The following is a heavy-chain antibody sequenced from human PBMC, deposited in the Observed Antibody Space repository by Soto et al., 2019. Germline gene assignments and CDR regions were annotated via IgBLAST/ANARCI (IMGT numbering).Heavy chain of an antibody. J-gene: IGHJ4*02. CDR1: GFTFGDYA. D-gene: IGHD2-2*01. V-gene: IGHV3-49*03. CDR3: TRDRDYIVVVPAATH. Sequence: GGSLRLSCTASGFTFGDYAMSWFRQAPGKGLEWVCFIRSKAYGGTTEYAASVKGRFTISRDDSKSIAYLQMNSLKTEDTAVYYCTRDRDYIVVVPAATHWGQGTLVTVSS. CDR2: IRSKAYGGTT.